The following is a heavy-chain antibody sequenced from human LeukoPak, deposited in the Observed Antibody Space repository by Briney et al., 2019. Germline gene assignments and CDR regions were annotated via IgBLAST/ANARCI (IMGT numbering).Heavy chain of an antibody. Sequence: ASVKVSCKASGYTFTSYAMNWVRPAPGQGLEWMGWINTNTGNPTYAQGFTGRFVFSLDTSVSTAYLQISSLKAEDTALYYCASADYDILTGYPGAPDYWGQGTLVTVSS. J-gene: IGHJ4*02. D-gene: IGHD3-9*01. CDR3: ASADYDILTGYPGAPDY. V-gene: IGHV7-4-1*02. CDR1: GYTFTSYA. CDR2: INTNTGNP.